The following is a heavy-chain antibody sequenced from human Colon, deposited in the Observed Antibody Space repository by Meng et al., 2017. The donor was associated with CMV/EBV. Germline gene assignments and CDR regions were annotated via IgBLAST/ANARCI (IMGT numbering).Heavy chain of an antibody. V-gene: IGHV3-74*01. J-gene: IGHJ4*02. CDR3: AREGGGTIAPRDLDY. Sequence: GESLKISCVASGYTFSSYDMNWVRQAPGKGLVWVSRINSDGSSTSYADSVKGRFTISRDNAKNTLYLQMNSLRAEDTAVYYCAREGGGTIAPRDLDYWGQGTLVTVSS. D-gene: IGHD6-6*01. CDR1: GYTFSSYD. CDR2: INSDGSST.